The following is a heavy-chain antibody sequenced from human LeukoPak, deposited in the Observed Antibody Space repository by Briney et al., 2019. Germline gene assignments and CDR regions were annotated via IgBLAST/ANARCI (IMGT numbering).Heavy chain of an antibody. D-gene: IGHD2-15*01. CDR2: IYYSGST. Sequence: PSETLSLTCTVSGGSISSGGYYWSWIRQHPGKGLEWIGYIYYSGSTYYNPSLKSRVTISVDTSKNQFSLKLSSVPAADTAVYYCARTRKVVVAALDWFDPWGQGTLVTVSS. CDR1: GGSISSGGYY. J-gene: IGHJ5*02. V-gene: IGHV4-31*03. CDR3: ARTRKVVVAALDWFDP.